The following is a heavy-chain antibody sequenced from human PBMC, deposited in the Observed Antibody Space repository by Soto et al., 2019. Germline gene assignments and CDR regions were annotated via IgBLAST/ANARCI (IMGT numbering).Heavy chain of an antibody. CDR1: GGSFSGYY. J-gene: IGHJ4*02. CDR3: ARGGRRYSYGFYNY. Sequence: PSETLSLTCAVYGGSFSGYYWSWIRQPPGKGLEWIGEINHSGSTNYNPSLKSRVTISVDTSKNQFSLKLSSVTAADTAVYYCARGGRRYSYGFYNYWGQGTLVTVSS. D-gene: IGHD5-18*01. V-gene: IGHV4-34*01. CDR2: INHSGST.